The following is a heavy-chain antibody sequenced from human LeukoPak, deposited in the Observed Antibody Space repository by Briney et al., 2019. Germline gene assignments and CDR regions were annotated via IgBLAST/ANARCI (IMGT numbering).Heavy chain of an antibody. Sequence: ASVKVSCKASGYTFTSYYMHWVRQAPGQGLEWMGWINTNTGNPTYAQGFTGRFVFSLDTSVSTAYLQISSLKAEDTAVYYCARGAYYYYDSSGYPDYWGQGTLVTVSS. J-gene: IGHJ4*02. CDR3: ARGAYYYYDSSGYPDY. D-gene: IGHD3-22*01. V-gene: IGHV7-4-1*02. CDR2: INTNTGNP. CDR1: GYTFTSYY.